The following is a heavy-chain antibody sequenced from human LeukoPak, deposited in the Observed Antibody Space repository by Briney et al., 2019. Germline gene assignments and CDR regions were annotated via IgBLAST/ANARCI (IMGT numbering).Heavy chain of an antibody. CDR3: ARVGYYDSSGYYSAFDI. J-gene: IGHJ3*02. D-gene: IGHD3-22*01. Sequence: AGGSLRLSCAASGFTVSSNYMSWVRQAPGKGLEWVSVIYSGGSTYYADSVKGRFTISRDNSKNTLYLQMNSLRAEDTAVYYCARVGYYDSSGYYSAFDIWGQGTMVTVSS. V-gene: IGHV3-66*01. CDR1: GFTVSSNY. CDR2: IYSGGST.